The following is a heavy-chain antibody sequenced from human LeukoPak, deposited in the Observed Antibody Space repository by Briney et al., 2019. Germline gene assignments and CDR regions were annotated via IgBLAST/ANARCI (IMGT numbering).Heavy chain of an antibody. Sequence: VGSLRLSCAASGFIFTNFAMHWVRQAPGQGVGWVAVISNDERNKYYAESVKGRFTISRDNSNSMVYLQMTSLRLEDTAVYYCARPSPPGDGYNPSDQWGQGSLVIVSS. CDR2: ISNDERNK. J-gene: IGHJ4*02. CDR1: GFIFTNFA. CDR3: ARPSPPGDGYNPSDQ. V-gene: IGHV3-30*04. D-gene: IGHD5-24*01.